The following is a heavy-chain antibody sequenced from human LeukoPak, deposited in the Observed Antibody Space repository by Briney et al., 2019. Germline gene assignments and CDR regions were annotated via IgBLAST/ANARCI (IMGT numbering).Heavy chain of an antibody. CDR3: AKDISSTCSSTSCLNY. CDR2: ISWNSGSI. CDR1: GFTFDDYA. V-gene: IGHV3-9*01. D-gene: IGHD2-2*01. J-gene: IGHJ4*02. Sequence: PGRSLRLSCAASGFTFDDYAMHWVRQAPGEGLEWVSGISWNSGSIGYADSVKGRFTISRDNAKNSLYLQMNSLRAEDTALYYCAKDISSTCSSTSCLNYWGQGTLVTVS.